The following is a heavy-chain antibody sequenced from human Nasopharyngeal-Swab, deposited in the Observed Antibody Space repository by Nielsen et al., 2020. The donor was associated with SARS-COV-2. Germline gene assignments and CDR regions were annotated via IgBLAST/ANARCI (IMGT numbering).Heavy chain of an antibody. CDR1: GGSISSGSYH. CDR3: ASATLPGVGYGSGSFWFDP. Sequence: LRLSCTVSGGSISSGSYHWSWIRQPAGKGLEWIGRIYTSGSTNYIPSLKSRVTISVDTSKNQFSLKLSSVTAADTAVYYCASATLPGVGYGSGSFWFDPWGQGTLVTVSS. CDR2: IYTSGST. J-gene: IGHJ5*02. D-gene: IGHD3-10*01. V-gene: IGHV4-61*02.